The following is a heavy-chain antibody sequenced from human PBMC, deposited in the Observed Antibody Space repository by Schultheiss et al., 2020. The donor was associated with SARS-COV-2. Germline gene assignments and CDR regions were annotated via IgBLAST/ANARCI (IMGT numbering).Heavy chain of an antibody. D-gene: IGHD3-22*01. V-gene: IGHV5-51*01. CDR2: IYPGDSDT. J-gene: IGHJ4*02. CDR1: GYSFTSYW. CDR3: ARLRLDYDSSGYKLSHFDY. Sequence: GGSLRLSCKGSGYSFTSYWIGWVRQMPGKGLEWMGIIYPGDSDTRYSPSFQGQVTISADKSISTAYLQWSSLKASDTAMYYCARLRLDYDSSGYKLSHFDYWGQGTLVTVSS.